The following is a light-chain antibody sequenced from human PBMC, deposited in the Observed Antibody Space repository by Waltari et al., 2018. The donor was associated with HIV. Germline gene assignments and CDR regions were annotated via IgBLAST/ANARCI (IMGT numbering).Light chain of an antibody. Sequence: SYVLTQPPSVSVAPGKTARITCGGTNIGSQSVNWYQKKPGQAPVLVIYYDSDRPSGIPERFSGSNSGNTATLTISRVEAGDEADYYCQVWDSSSDHVVFGGGTKLTVL. J-gene: IGLJ2*01. CDR3: QVWDSSSDHVV. V-gene: IGLV3-21*04. CDR2: YDS. CDR1: NIGSQS.